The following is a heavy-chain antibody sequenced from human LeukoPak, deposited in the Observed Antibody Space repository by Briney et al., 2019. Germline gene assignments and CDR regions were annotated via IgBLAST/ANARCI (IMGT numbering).Heavy chain of an antibody. D-gene: IGHD3-22*01. J-gene: IGHJ6*03. CDR1: GYTFTGYY. V-gene: IGHV1-2*02. CDR3: ASSTMIVRGYYYYMDV. Sequence: GASVKVSCKASGYTFTGYYMHWVRRAPGQGLEWMGWINPNSGGTNYAQKFQGRVTMTRDTSISTAYMELSRLRSDDTAVYYCASSTMIVRGYYYYMDVWGKGTMVTVSS. CDR2: INPNSGGT.